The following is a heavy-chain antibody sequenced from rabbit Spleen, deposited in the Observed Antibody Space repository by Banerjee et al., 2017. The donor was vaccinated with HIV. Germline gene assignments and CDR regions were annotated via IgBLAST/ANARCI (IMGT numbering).Heavy chain of an antibody. Sequence: QSLEESGGDLVKPGASLTLTCTASGFSFSSSYYMWWVRQAPGKGLEWVACIYTGSSGSTYYASWAKGRFTISKTSSTTVTLQMTSLTAADTATYFCARGRNGDPDAMDLWGPGTLVTVS. CDR3: ARGRNGDPDAMDL. CDR1: GFSFSSSYY. D-gene: IGHD2-1*01. V-gene: IGHV1S40*01. J-gene: IGHJ6*01. CDR2: IYTGSSGST.